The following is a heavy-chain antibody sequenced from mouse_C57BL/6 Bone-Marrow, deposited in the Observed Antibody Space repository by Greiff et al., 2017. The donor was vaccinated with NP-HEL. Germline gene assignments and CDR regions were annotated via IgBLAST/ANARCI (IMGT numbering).Heavy chain of an antibody. Sequence: EVKVEESGGGLVQPGGSMKLSCAASGFTFSDAWMDWVRQSPEKGLEWVAEIRNKANNHATYYAESVKGRFTISRDDSKSSVYLQMNSLRAEDTGIYYCTRPLLLRRGYFDVWGTGTTVTVSS. J-gene: IGHJ1*03. CDR1: GFTFSDAW. CDR2: IRNKANNHAT. CDR3: TRPLLLRRGYFDV. D-gene: IGHD1-1*01. V-gene: IGHV6-6*01.